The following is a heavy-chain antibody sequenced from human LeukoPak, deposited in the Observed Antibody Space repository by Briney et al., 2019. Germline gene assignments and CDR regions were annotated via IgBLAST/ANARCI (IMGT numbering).Heavy chain of an antibody. CDR2: IYYSGST. J-gene: IGHJ4*02. CDR3: AREGSITFMAFDY. CDR1: GGSISSSSYY. V-gene: IGHV4-39*07. D-gene: IGHD3-16*01. Sequence: SETLSLTCTVSGGSISSSSYYWGWIRQPPGKGLEWIGSIYYSGSTYYNPSLKSRVTISVDTSKNQFSLKLSSVTAADTAVYYCAREGSITFMAFDYWGQGTLVTVSS.